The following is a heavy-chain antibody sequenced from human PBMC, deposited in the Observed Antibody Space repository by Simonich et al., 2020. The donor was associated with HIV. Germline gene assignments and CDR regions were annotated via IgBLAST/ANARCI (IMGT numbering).Heavy chain of an antibody. CDR3: ARDLVGSAFDI. CDR1: GFTFITYW. Sequence: EVQLVESGGDLVQPGGSLRLSCAASGFTFITYWMHWVRQAPGKGLVWVSRVNSDGRSTSYADSVKGRFTISRDNAKNTLYRQMNSLRAEDTAVYYCARDLVGSAFDIWGQGTMVTVSS. D-gene: IGHD2-8*02. CDR2: VNSDGRST. V-gene: IGHV3-74*01. J-gene: IGHJ3*02.